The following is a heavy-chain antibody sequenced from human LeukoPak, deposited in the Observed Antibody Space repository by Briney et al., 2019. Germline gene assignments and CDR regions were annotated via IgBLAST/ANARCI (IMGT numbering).Heavy chain of an antibody. D-gene: IGHD6-19*01. CDR2: ISSSSSYI. Sequence: PGGSLRLSCAASGFTFSSYSMNWVRQAPGKGLEWVSSISSSSSYIYYADSVKGRFTISRDNAKNSLYLQMNSLRAEDTAVYYCARAIAVAGTEFDYWGQGTLVTVSS. CDR3: ARAIAVAGTEFDY. J-gene: IGHJ4*02. CDR1: GFTFSSYS. V-gene: IGHV3-21*01.